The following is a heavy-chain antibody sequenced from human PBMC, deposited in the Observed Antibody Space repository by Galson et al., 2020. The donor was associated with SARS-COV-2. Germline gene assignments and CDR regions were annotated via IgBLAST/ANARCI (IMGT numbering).Heavy chain of an antibody. V-gene: IGHV1-18*01. D-gene: IGHD3-3*01. CDR2: ISAYNGNT. Sequence: ASVTVSCKASGYTFTSYGISWVRQAPGQGLEWMGWISAYNGNTNYAQKLQGRVTMTTDTSTSTAYMELRSLTSDDTAVYYCARASIEELWHYDCWSGQSDYYYYGMDVWGQWTTVTVAS. CDR3: ARASIEELWHYDCWSGQSDYYYYGMDV. CDR1: GYTFTSYG. J-gene: IGHJ6*02.